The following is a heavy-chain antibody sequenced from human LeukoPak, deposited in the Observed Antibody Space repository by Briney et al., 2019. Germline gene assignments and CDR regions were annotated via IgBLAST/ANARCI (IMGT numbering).Heavy chain of an antibody. CDR2: ISYDGSNK. J-gene: IGHJ4*02. V-gene: IGHV3-30-3*01. CDR1: GFTFSSYA. D-gene: IGHD5-18*01. CDR3: AREWGYSYGPYYFDY. Sequence: GGSLRLSCAASGFTFSSYAMHWVRQAPGKGLEWVAVISYDGSNKYYADSVKGRFTISRDNSKNTLYLQMNSLRAEDTAVYYCAREWGYSYGPYYFDYWGQGTLVTVSS.